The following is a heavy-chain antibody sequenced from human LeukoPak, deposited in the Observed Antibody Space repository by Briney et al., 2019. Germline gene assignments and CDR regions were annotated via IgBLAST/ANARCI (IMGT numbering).Heavy chain of an antibody. CDR3: ARQFFCSSTSCLLGFDY. Sequence: PGESLKISCKGSGYSFTSYWIGWVRQMPGKGLEWMGIIYPGDSDTRYSPSFQGQVTISADKSISTAYLQWSSPKASDTAMYYCARQFFCSSTSCLLGFDYWGQGTLVTVSS. J-gene: IGHJ4*02. D-gene: IGHD2-2*01. CDR2: IYPGDSDT. V-gene: IGHV5-51*01. CDR1: GYSFTSYW.